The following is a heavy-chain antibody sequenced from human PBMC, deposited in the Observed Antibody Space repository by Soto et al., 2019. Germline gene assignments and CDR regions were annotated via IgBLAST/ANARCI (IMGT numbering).Heavy chain of an antibody. D-gene: IGHD3-3*01. V-gene: IGHV1-2*04. CDR2: INPNSGGT. CDR3: ARDSTGGFWSGYYYYYYGMDV. Sequence: ASVKVSCKASGYTFTSYDINWVRQATGQGLEWMGWINPNSGGTNYAQKFQGWVTMTRDTSISTAYMELSRLRSDDTAVYYCARDSTGGFWSGYYYYYYGMDVWGQGTTVTVSS. J-gene: IGHJ6*02. CDR1: GYTFTSYD.